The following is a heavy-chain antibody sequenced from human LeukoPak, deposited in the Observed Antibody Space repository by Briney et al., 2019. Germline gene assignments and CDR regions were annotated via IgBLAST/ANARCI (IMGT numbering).Heavy chain of an antibody. CDR1: GGSISSYY. V-gene: IGHV4-59*01. J-gene: IGHJ3*02. Sequence: SETLSLTCTVSGGSISSYYWSWIRQPPGKGLEWIGYIYYSGSTNYNPSLKSRVTISVDTSKNQLSLKLRSVTAADTAVYYCARSDDILTGYAFDIWGQGTMVTVSS. CDR3: ARSDDILTGYAFDI. CDR2: IYYSGST. D-gene: IGHD3-9*01.